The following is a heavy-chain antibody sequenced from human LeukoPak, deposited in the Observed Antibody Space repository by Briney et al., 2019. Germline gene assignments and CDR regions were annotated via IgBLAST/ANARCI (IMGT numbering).Heavy chain of an antibody. CDR1: GFTFSSYA. CDR2: ISGSGGST. V-gene: IGHV3-23*01. D-gene: IGHD1-26*01. J-gene: IGHJ5*02. Sequence: GGSLRLSCAASGFTFSSYAMSWVRQAPGKGLEWVSAISGSGGSTYYADSVKGRFTISRDNSKNTLYLQMNSLRAEDTAVYYCAKDIRSGSYYGENWFDPWGQGTLVTVSS. CDR3: AKDIRSGSYYGENWFDP.